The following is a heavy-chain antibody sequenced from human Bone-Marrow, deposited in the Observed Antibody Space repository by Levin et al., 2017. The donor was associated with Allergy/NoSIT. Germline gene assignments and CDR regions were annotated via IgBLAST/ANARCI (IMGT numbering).Heavy chain of an antibody. CDR2: MKEDGSEN. J-gene: IGHJ6*03. CDR1: GFTFSSFW. CDR3: ARSGRAADSYYSYMDV. Sequence: GESLKISCAASGFTFSSFWMSWVGKAPGKGLEWVASMKEDGSENFYVDSVKGRFTISRDNAKNSLYLQMNSLRTEDTAVYYCARSGRAADSYYSYMDVWGKGTTVTVSS. V-gene: IGHV3-7*01. D-gene: IGHD2-15*01.